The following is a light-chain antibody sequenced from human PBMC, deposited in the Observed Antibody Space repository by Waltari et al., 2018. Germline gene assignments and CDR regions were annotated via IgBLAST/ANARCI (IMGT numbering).Light chain of an antibody. CDR1: QSLAFSDGKTY. CDR3: IEGAQWYT. V-gene: IGKV2-30*01. CDR2: KVS. J-gene: IGKJ2*01. Sequence: DVVLTQSPLSLSVTPGQSASVSCRSSQSLAFSDGKTYFNWFHQRPGQSPRRLIYKVSNRESGVPDRISGSGSGTDFALKISMVEAEDVGVYYCIEGAQWYTFGQGTKLEIK.